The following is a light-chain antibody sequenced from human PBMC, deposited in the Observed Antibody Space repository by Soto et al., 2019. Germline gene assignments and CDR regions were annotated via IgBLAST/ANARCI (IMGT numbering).Light chain of an antibody. CDR1: QGISNY. J-gene: IGKJ1*01. CDR3: QNYNGAPWT. V-gene: IGKV1-27*01. CDR2: AAS. Sequence: DIQMTQSPSSLSASVGDRVTITCRASQGISNYLVWYQQKQGKVPKLLIYAASTLQSGVPSRFGGSGSGTEFTLTISSLQPEDVATYYCQNYNGAPWTFGQGTKVEIK.